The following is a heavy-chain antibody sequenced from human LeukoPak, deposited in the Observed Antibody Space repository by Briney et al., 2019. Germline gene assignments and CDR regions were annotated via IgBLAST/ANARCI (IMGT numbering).Heavy chain of an antibody. J-gene: IGHJ6*03. Sequence: GASVKVSCKASGYTFTGYYMHWVRQAPGQGLEWMGWINPNSGGTNYAQKFQGRVTMTRDTSISTAYMELSRLRSDDTAVYYCARGYSSSWYPLHYYYYMDVWGKGTTVTISS. CDR1: GYTFTGYY. V-gene: IGHV1-2*02. CDR2: INPNSGGT. CDR3: ARGYSSSWYPLHYYYYMDV. D-gene: IGHD6-13*01.